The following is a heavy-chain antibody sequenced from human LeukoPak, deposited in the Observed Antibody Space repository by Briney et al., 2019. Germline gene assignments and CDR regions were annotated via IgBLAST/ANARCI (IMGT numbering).Heavy chain of an antibody. V-gene: IGHV4-59*01. CDR2: IFYSGNT. CDR1: GGSISSYY. Sequence: SETLSLTCTVSGGSISSYYWSWIRQPPGKGLEWIGYIFYSGNTNYNPSLKSRVTILVDTSKNQFSLKLSSVTAADTAVYYCARANYDFLTGYYLFDSWGQGTLVTVSS. CDR3: ARANYDFLTGYYLFDS. D-gene: IGHD3-9*01. J-gene: IGHJ4*02.